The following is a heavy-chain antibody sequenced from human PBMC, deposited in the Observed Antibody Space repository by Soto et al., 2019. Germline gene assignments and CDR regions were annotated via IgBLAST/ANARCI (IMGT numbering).Heavy chain of an antibody. CDR1: GGTFSSYA. CDR3: ARDLAVAGISWFDP. Sequence: ASVKVSCKASGGTFSSYAISWVRQAPGQGLEWMGWIIPNIGTTNYAQKLQGRVTMTTDTSTSTAYMELRSLRSDDTAVYYCARDLAVAGISWFDPWGQGTLVTVSS. CDR2: IIPNIGTT. J-gene: IGHJ5*02. V-gene: IGHV1-18*01. D-gene: IGHD6-19*01.